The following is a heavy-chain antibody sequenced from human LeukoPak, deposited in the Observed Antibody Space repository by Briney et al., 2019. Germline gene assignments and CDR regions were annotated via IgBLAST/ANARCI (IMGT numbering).Heavy chain of an antibody. CDR3: AREYCSGGTCYLPGY. CDR1: GFTFSSYG. V-gene: IGHV3-33*01. Sequence: PGGSLRLSSAASGFTFSSYGMHWVRQAPGKGLDWVAIVWYDGSKEYYVDSVKGRFTISRDNAKNSLYLQMNSLRAEDTAVYYCAREYCSGGTCYLPGYWGQGTLVTVSS. D-gene: IGHD2-15*01. J-gene: IGHJ4*02. CDR2: VWYDGSKE.